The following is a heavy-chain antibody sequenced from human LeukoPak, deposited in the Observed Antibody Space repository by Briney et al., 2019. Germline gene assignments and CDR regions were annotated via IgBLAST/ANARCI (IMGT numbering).Heavy chain of an antibody. CDR2: ISASGGST. V-gene: IGHV3-23*01. J-gene: IGHJ6*03. CDR3: ARSNDFWSGPLRNYYYYMDV. D-gene: IGHD3-3*01. Sequence: GGSLRLSCAASEFTFNNYAMSWFRQAPGKGLEWVSVISASGGSTHYADSVKGRFTISRDNSKNTLYLQMNSPRPEDTAIYYCARSNDFWSGPLRNYYYYMDVRGKGTTVTVSS. CDR1: EFTFNNYA.